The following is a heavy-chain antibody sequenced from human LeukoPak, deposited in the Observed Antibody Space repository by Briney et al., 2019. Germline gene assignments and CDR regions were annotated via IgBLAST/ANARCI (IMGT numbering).Heavy chain of an antibody. D-gene: IGHD5-18*01. V-gene: IGHV3-49*04. CDR2: IRSRAYGGTT. Sequence: GGSLRLSCTASELTFGDHAMSWVRQAPGKGLEWVGFIRSRAYGGTTEYGPAVKGRFLISRDDSKSIAYLHMNSLKTEDTAVYYCARGPIQQWLYNGMDVWGQGTTVSVSS. CDR1: ELTFGDHA. CDR3: ARGPIQQWLYNGMDV. J-gene: IGHJ6*02.